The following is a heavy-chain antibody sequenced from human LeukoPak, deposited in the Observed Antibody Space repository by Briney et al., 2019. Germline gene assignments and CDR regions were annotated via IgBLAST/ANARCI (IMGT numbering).Heavy chain of an antibody. CDR1: GFAFSNYG. Sequence: GGSLRLSCAASGFAFSNYGMDWVRQAPGKGLEWVSYISSSSTSIYYADSVKGRFTISRDNAKNSLFLQMNSLRAEDTAVYYCARGGAARPDYWGQGTLVTVSS. D-gene: IGHD6-6*01. J-gene: IGHJ4*02. V-gene: IGHV3-48*01. CDR3: ARGGAARPDY. CDR2: ISSSSTSI.